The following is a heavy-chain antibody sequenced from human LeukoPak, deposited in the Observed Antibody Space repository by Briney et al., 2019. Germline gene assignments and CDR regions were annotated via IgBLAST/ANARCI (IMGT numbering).Heavy chain of an antibody. J-gene: IGHJ6*02. D-gene: IGHD6-13*01. CDR1: GFTVSSNY. CDR3: AGGVGSSWYEEGYYYGMDV. Sequence: GGSLRLSCAASGFTVSSNYMSWVRQAPGKGLEWVSVIYSGGSTYYADSVKGRFTISRDNSKNTLYLQMNSLRAEDTAVYYCAGGVGSSWYEEGYYYGMDVWGQGTTVTVSS. V-gene: IGHV3-53*01. CDR2: IYSGGST.